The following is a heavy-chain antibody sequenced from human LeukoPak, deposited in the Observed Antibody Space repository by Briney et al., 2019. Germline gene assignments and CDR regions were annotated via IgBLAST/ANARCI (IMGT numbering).Heavy chain of an antibody. J-gene: IGHJ1*01. CDR3: VRDNDSSANYFRH. CDR1: VYVDTPYS. Sequence: ASLKVSLTGVVYVDTPYSIGAARHSPGQGLEWMGWISTSNGDTKNAQKLQGRVTMTTDTSTSTAYMELTSLSSDDTAVYYCVRDNDSSANYFRHWGQGTLVTVSS. D-gene: IGHD1-1*01. V-gene: IGHV1-18*01. CDR2: ISTSNGDT.